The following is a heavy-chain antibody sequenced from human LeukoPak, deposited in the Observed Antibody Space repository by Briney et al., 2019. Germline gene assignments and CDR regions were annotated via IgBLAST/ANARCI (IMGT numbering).Heavy chain of an antibody. Sequence: GSLRLSCAASGFTFSGYSMNWVRQAPGKGLEWIGEIYHSGSTNYNPSLKSRVTISVDKSKNQFSLNLISVTAADTAVYYCARKDYGDHRGFDYWGQGTLVTVSS. J-gene: IGHJ4*02. CDR1: GFTFSGYS. CDR3: ARKDYGDHRGFDY. V-gene: IGHV4-4*02. CDR2: IYHSGST. D-gene: IGHD4-17*01.